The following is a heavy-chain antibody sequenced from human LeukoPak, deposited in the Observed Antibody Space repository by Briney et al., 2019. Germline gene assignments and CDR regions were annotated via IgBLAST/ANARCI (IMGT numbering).Heavy chain of an antibody. CDR1: GGTFSSYA. Sequence: GASVKVSCKASGGTFSSYAISWVRQAPGQGLEWMGGIIPIFGTANYAQKFQGRVTITADKSTSTAYMELSSLRSEDTAVYYCASAHPPYGSGSYAYYYYMDVWGKGTTVTISS. CDR2: IIPIFGTA. CDR3: ASAHPPYGSGSYAYYYYMDV. J-gene: IGHJ6*03. V-gene: IGHV1-69*06. D-gene: IGHD3-10*01.